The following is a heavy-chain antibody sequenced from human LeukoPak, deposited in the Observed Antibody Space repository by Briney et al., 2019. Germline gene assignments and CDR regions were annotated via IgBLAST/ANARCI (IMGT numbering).Heavy chain of an antibody. CDR3: VKGAGITLIVGPSGHDAFDI. D-gene: IGHD3-22*01. Sequence: RGSLRLSCSASGSTFSSSAMHWCGQGPGKGLEYVSAISSIGDSTYYADSVKGRFTISRDNSKNTLYLQMSSLRAEDTAVYYCVKGAGITLIVGPSGHDAFDIWGQGTMVTVSS. J-gene: IGHJ3*02. CDR1: GSTFSSSA. CDR2: ISSIGDST. V-gene: IGHV3-64D*06.